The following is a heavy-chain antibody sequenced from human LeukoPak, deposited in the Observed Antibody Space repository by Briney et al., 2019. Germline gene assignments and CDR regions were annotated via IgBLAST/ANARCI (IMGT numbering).Heavy chain of an antibody. Sequence: TGGSLRLSCAASGFTFSNYGMHWVRQAPGKGLEWVTVISYDGSYKYYADSVKGRSTISRDNSKNALYLQMNSLRAEDTAVYYCAKEKVVVVPAAILDYWGQGTLVTVSS. V-gene: IGHV3-30*18. J-gene: IGHJ4*02. D-gene: IGHD2-2*01. CDR3: AKEKVVVVPAAILDY. CDR1: GFTFSNYG. CDR2: ISYDGSYK.